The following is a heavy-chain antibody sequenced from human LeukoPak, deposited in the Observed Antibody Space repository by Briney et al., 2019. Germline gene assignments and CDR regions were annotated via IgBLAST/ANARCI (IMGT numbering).Heavy chain of an antibody. CDR3: ATPGRIVATTGAEYFQH. Sequence: SVKVSCKASGGTFSSYAISWVRQAPGQGLEWMGGIIPIFGTADYAQKFQGRVTITADESTSTAYMELSSLRSEDTAVYYCATPGRIVATTGAEYFQHWGQGTLVTVSS. D-gene: IGHD5-12*01. J-gene: IGHJ1*01. V-gene: IGHV1-69*13. CDR2: IIPIFGTA. CDR1: GGTFSSYA.